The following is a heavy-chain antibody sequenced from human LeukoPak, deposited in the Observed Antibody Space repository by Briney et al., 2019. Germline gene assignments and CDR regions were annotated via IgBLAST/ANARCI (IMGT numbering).Heavy chain of an antibody. CDR2: ISGSGGST. Sequence: GGSLRLSCAASGFTFSSYAMSWVRQAPGKGLEWVSAISGSGGSTYYADSVKGRFTISRDNSKNTLYLQMNSLRAEDTAMYFCAKEPNSSGDNWFDPWGQGTLVTVSS. V-gene: IGHV3-23*01. CDR3: AKEPNSSGDNWFDP. CDR1: GFTFSSYA. J-gene: IGHJ5*02. D-gene: IGHD3-22*01.